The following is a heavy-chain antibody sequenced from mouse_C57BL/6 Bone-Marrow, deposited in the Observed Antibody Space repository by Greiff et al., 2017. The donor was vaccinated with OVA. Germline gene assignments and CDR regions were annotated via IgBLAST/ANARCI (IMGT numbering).Heavy chain of an antibody. CDR3: ARRPYGGYVDY. D-gene: IGHD1-1*01. V-gene: IGHV5-12*01. Sequence: EVQRVESGGGLVQPGGSLKLSCAASGFTFSDYYMYWVRQTPEKRLEWVAYISNGGGSTYYPDTVKGRFTISRDNAKNTLYLQMSRLKSEDTAMYYCARRPYGGYVDYWGQGTTLTVSS. J-gene: IGHJ2*01. CDR1: GFTFSDYY. CDR2: ISNGGGST.